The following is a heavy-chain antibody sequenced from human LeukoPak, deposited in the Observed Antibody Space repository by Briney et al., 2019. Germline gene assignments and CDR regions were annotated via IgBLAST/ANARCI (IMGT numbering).Heavy chain of an antibody. CDR3: ARDSDYGDYGDFDY. CDR2: IKEDGSVK. Sequence: GESLKISCTASGFTSNRYWMSWVRQAPGKGLEWVASIKEDGSVKYYVDSVTGRFTISRDNAKNSLYLQMNSLRAEDTAVYYCARDSDYGDYGDFDYWGQGTLVTVSS. CDR1: GFTSNRYW. J-gene: IGHJ4*02. V-gene: IGHV3-7*01. D-gene: IGHD4-17*01.